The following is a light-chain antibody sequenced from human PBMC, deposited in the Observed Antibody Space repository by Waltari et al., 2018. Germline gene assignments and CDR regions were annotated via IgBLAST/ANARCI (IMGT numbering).Light chain of an antibody. J-gene: IGKJ2*01. CDR2: GAS. CDR3: QQYGSSVLYT. V-gene: IGKV3-20*01. Sequence: VLTQSPGTLSLSPGERATLSCRASQSLTKRYLAWYQQKPGQAPRLLIYGASSRAAGSPDRFSGSGSGTDFTLTISRREPEDFAVYYCQQYGSSVLYTFGQGTKLEIK. CDR1: QSLTKRY.